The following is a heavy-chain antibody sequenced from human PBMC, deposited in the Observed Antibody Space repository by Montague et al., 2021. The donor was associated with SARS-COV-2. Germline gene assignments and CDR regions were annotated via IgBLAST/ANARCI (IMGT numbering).Heavy chain of an antibody. CDR2: IYYSGST. V-gene: IGHV4-31*03. CDR1: GGSINSGGYY. Sequence: TLSLTCTVSGGSINSGGYYWSWIRQPPGKGLEWIGYIYYSGSTXYNPSLKGRLTISVDTSKNQFSLKLSSVTAADTAVYYCARVHFVSSGWYPDAFDIWGQGTMVTVSS. CDR3: ARVHFVSSGWYPDAFDI. D-gene: IGHD6-19*01. J-gene: IGHJ3*02.